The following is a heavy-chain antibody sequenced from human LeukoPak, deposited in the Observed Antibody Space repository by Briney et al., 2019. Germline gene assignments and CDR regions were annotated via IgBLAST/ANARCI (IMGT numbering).Heavy chain of an antibody. CDR3: ARKDVGIAAAGKVNHAFDI. CDR1: GYSFTSYW. CDR2: IYPGDSDT. D-gene: IGHD6-13*01. Sequence: GESLKISCKGSGYSFTSYWIGWVRQMPGKGLEWMGIIYPGDSDTRYSPSFQGQVAISADKSISTAYLQWSSLKASDTAMYYCARKDVGIAAAGKVNHAFDIWGQGTMVTVSS. V-gene: IGHV5-51*01. J-gene: IGHJ3*02.